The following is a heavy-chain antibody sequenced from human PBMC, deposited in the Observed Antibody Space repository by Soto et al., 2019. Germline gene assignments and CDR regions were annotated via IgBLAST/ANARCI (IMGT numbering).Heavy chain of an antibody. CDR3: ATTAADCTSSSCYDFDY. CDR2: IYHSGNI. V-gene: IGHV4-39*01. CDR1: GGFISSSSTYY. J-gene: IGHJ4*02. D-gene: IGHD2-2*01. Sequence: QLQLQESGPGLVKPSETLSLTCTVSGGFISSSSTYYWGWIRQPPGKGLEWIGSIYHSGNIYYSPSLNRRVMVSVDTSKNQFSLRLSSVTAADTAVYYCATTAADCTSSSCYDFDYWGQGTLVTVSP.